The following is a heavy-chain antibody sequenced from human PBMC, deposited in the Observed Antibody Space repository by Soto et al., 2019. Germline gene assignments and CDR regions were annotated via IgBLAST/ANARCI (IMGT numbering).Heavy chain of an antibody. D-gene: IGHD1-26*01. CDR1: GFTFTSSA. Sequence: GASVKVSCKASGFTFTSSAVQWVRQARGQRLEWIGWIVVGSGNTNYAQKFQERVTITRDMSTSTAYMELSSLRSEDTAVYYCAAVYSGSYRTDFDYWGQGTLVTVSS. CDR2: IVVGSGNT. CDR3: AAVYSGSYRTDFDY. J-gene: IGHJ4*02. V-gene: IGHV1-58*01.